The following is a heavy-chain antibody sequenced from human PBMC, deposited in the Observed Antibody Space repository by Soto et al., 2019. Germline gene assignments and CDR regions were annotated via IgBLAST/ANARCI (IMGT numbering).Heavy chain of an antibody. CDR1: GGSISSYY. D-gene: IGHD6-19*01. J-gene: IGHJ4*02. CDR3: ARQAQWLVHFDY. CDR2: IYYSGST. V-gene: IGHV4-59*08. Sequence: QVQLQESGPGLVKPSETLSLTCTVSGGSISSYYWSWIRQPPGKGLEWIGYIYYSGSTNYNPSLKSRXXIXVXXSKNQFSLKLSSVTAADTAVYYCARQAQWLVHFDYWGQGTLVTVSS.